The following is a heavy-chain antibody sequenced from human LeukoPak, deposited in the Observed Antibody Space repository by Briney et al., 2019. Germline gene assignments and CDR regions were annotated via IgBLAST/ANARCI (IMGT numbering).Heavy chain of an antibody. J-gene: IGHJ4*02. CDR2: ISSSSSAI. V-gene: IGHV3-48*02. CDR3: ARVISDWFYFDY. CDR1: GFTFTSYT. D-gene: IGHD3-9*01. Sequence: PGGSLRLSCAASGFTFTSYTMTWVRQAPGKGLEWVSYISSSSSAIYYADSVRGRITISRDNAENSLYLQMNSLRDEDTAVYYCARVISDWFYFDYWGQGTLVTVSS.